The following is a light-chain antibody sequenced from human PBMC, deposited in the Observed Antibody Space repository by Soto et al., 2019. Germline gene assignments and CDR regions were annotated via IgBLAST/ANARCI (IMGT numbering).Light chain of an antibody. CDR3: QQLNSFPIT. V-gene: IGKV1-9*01. Sequence: IQLTQSPSSLSASVGDSVTITCRTSQGISSFLAWYQQKPGKAPKLLIYDASTLQSGVPSRFSGSGSGTEFTLTITSLQPEDFATYYCQQLNSFPITFGQGTRLEIK. CDR1: QGISSF. J-gene: IGKJ5*01. CDR2: DAS.